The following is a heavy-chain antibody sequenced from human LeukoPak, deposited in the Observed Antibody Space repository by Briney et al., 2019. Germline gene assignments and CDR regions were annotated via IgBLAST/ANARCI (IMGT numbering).Heavy chain of an antibody. CDR1: GYTFSNYG. CDR3: ARDNDKVVDH. V-gene: IGHV1-18*01. J-gene: IGHJ4*01. D-gene: IGHD1-1*01. CDR2: ITAYNGNR. Sequence: ASVKVSCKTSGYTFSNYGISWVRQAPGQGLEWMGWITAYNGNRLYAQRFQGRITLTTDTSTSTSYMELRSLEYDDTAIYYCARDNDKVVDHWGQGTLVTASS.